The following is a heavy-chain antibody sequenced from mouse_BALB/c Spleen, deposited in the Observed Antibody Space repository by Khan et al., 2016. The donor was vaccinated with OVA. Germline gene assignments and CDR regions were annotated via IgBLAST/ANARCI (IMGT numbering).Heavy chain of an antibody. CDR3: ARFYDSYYVMDY. CDR2: IWAGGGT. J-gene: IGHJ4*01. CDR1: GFSLTSYG. V-gene: IGHV2-9*02. Sequence: QVQLKESGPGLVAPSQSLSITCTVSGFSLTSYGVNWVRQPPGKGLEWLGVIWAGGGTNYNSALMSRLCISKDDSTSQVFLKMHSLQTDNTAMYYCARFYDSYYVMDYWGQGTSVTVSS. D-gene: IGHD2-3*01.